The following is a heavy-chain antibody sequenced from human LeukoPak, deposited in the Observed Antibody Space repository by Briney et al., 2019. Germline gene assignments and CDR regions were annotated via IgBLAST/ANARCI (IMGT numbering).Heavy chain of an antibody. V-gene: IGHV4-31*03. J-gene: IGHJ6*03. CDR3: ARVGRSCSSTSCMNYYYYYYMDV. CDR1: GGSISSGGYY. CDR2: IYYSGST. D-gene: IGHD2-2*01. Sequence: SETLSLTCTVSGGSISSGGYYGSWIRQHPGKGLEWIGYIYYSGSTYYNSSLKSRVTISVDTSKNQFSLKLSSVTAADTAVYYCARVGRSCSSTSCMNYYYYYYMDVWGKGTTVTVSS.